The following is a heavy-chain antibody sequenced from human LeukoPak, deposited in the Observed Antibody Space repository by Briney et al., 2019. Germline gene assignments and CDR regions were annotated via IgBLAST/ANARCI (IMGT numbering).Heavy chain of an antibody. D-gene: IGHD5-24*01. CDR1: GGSISSGEYY. Sequence: SQTLSHTCTVSGGSISSGEYYWSWIRQHPGKGMERIGYIYYSGSTYYNPSLKSRVTISVDTSKNQFSLTSVTAADTAMYYCARVEAATTNPRFGYWGQGALVTVSS. J-gene: IGHJ4*02. CDR3: ARVEAATTNPRFGY. CDR2: IYYSGST. V-gene: IGHV4-31*03.